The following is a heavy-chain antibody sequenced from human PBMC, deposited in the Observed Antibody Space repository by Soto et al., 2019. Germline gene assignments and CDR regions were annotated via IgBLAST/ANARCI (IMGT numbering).Heavy chain of an antibody. CDR1: GGSISSGGYY. CDR2: IYYSGST. D-gene: IGHD6-6*01. J-gene: IGHJ5*02. V-gene: IGHV4-31*03. CDR3: ARAGHSSSSEGANWFDP. Sequence: KSSETLSLTCTVSGGSISSGGYYWSWIRQHPGKGLEWIGYIYYSGSTYYNPSLKSRVTISVDTSKNQFSLNLSSVTAADTAVYYCARAGHSSSSEGANWFDPWGQGTLVTVPQ.